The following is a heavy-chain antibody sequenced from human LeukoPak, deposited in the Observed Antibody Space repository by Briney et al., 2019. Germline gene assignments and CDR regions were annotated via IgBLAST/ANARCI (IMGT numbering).Heavy chain of an antibody. J-gene: IGHJ4*02. D-gene: IGHD2-21*02. CDR2: IYSGGST. V-gene: IGHV3-53*01. Sequence: GGSLRLSCAASGFTVSSNYMSWVRQAPGKGLEWVSVIYSGGSTYYADSVKGRFTISRDNSKNTLYLQMNSLRAEDTAVYYCARADCGGDCSFDYWGQGTLVTVSS. CDR1: GFTVSSNY. CDR3: ARADCGGDCSFDY.